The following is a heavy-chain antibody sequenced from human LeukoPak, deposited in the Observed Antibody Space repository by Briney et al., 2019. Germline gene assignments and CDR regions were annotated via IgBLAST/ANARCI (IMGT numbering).Heavy chain of an antibody. Sequence: PGGSLRLSCAASGFTFSNAWMSWVRQAPGKGLEWVGRIKSKTDGGTTDYAAPVKGRFTISRDDSKNTLYLQMNSLKTEDTAVYYCARVGSHSGSLSLIRRNYKYYYYMDVWGKGTTVTNSS. V-gene: IGHV3-15*01. CDR3: ARVGSHSGSLSLIRRNYKYYYYMDV. D-gene: IGHD3-10*01. J-gene: IGHJ6*03. CDR2: IKSKTDGGTT. CDR1: GFTFSNAW.